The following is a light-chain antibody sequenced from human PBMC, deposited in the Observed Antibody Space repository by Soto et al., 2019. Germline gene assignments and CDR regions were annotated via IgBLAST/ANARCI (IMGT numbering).Light chain of an antibody. Sequence: LTQPRSVSGSPGQSVTISCTGTSSDVGGYNYVSWYQQHPGKAPKLMIYDVSKRPSGVPDRFSGSKSGNMASLTISGLQAEDEADYYCCSYAGSYTFEVFGTGTKVTVL. V-gene: IGLV2-11*01. CDR1: SSDVGGYNY. J-gene: IGLJ1*01. CDR2: DVS. CDR3: CSYAGSYTFEV.